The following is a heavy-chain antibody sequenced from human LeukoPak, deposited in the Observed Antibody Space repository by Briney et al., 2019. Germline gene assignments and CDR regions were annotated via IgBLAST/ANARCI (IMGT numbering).Heavy chain of an antibody. Sequence: GASVKVSCRASGGTFSSYAISWVRQAPGQGLEWMGRIIPILGIANYAQKFQGRVTITADKSTSTAYMELSSLRSEDTAVYYCASLYDWDAFDIWGQGTMVTVSS. J-gene: IGHJ3*02. CDR3: ASLYDWDAFDI. CDR2: IIPILGIA. V-gene: IGHV1-69*04. CDR1: GGTFSSYA. D-gene: IGHD3-16*01.